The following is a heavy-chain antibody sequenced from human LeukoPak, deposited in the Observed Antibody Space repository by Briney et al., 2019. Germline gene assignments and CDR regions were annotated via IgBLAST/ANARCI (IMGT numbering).Heavy chain of an antibody. V-gene: IGHV4-59*02. CDR1: GGSVNSYY. J-gene: IGHJ5*02. CDR2: IFYTGST. D-gene: IGHD3-10*01. Sequence: SETLSLTCIVSGGSVNSYYWSWIRQPPGKGLEWIGYIFYTGSTKYNPSLKSRVTISIDRSKNQFSLKLNSVTAADTAIYYCARAGAWQIDPWGQGTLATVSS. CDR3: ARAGAWQIDP.